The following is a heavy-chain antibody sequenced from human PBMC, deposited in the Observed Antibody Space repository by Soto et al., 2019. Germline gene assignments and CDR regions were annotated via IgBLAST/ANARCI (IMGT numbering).Heavy chain of an antibody. CDR2: IYPGDSDT. CDR3: AAAVADKSYYYYGMDV. J-gene: IGHJ6*02. V-gene: IGHV5-51*01. Sequence: GESLKISCKGSGYSFTSYWIGWVRQMPGKGLEWMGIIYPGDSDTRYSPSFQGQVTISGDKSISTAYLQWSSLNASDTAMYYCAAAVADKSYYYYGMDVWGQGTTVTAS. D-gene: IGHD6-19*01. CDR1: GYSFTSYW.